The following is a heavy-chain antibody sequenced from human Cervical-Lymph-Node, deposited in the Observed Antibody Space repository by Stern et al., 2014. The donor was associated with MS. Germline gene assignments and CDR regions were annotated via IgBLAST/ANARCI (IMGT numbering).Heavy chain of an antibody. CDR1: GYTFTDSY. CDR3: AKEYAVRNMGIGAFDP. Sequence: DQLVESGAEVKKPGASVKVSCETSGYTFTDSYMHWLRQAPGQGPEWMGRINPRSGGADYAQKFQGRVRMTRDASINTGYMELSRLRSDDTAVYFCAKEYAVRNMGIGAFDPWGQGTLVTVSS. CDR2: INPRSGGA. J-gene: IGHJ5*02. V-gene: IGHV1-2*06. D-gene: IGHD1-26*01.